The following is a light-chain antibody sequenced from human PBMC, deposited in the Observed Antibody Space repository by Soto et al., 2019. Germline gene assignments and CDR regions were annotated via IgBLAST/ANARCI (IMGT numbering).Light chain of an antibody. CDR3: QYYNSYSGT. Sequence: DIQMTQSPFTLSASVGDRVTITCRASQSISSWLAWYQQRPGKAPKLLIYDASTLESGVPSRFSGGGSGTEFTLTISSLQPDDFATYYCQYYNSYSGTFGQGTKVEIK. CDR2: DAS. V-gene: IGKV1-5*01. J-gene: IGKJ1*01. CDR1: QSISSW.